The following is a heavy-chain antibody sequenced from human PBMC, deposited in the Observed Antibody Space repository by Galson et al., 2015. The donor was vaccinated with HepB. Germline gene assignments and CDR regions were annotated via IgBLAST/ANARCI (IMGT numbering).Heavy chain of an antibody. CDR2: IGGTGGGR. J-gene: IGHJ4*02. V-gene: IGHV3-23*01. Sequence: SCAASTFIFGEYAMSWVRQAPGKGLEWVAVIGGTGGGRHYADSVKGRFIISRDNSKNTLFLQMNSLRAEDTATYYCAKDQIWEFPHFLHYWVQGPLVTVTS. CDR3: AKDQIWEFPHFLHY. CDR1: TFIFGEYA. D-gene: IGHD5-18*01.